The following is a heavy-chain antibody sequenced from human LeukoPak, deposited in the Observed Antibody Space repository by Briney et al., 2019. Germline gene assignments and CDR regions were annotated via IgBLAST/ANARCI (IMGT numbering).Heavy chain of an antibody. Sequence: GGPLRLSCAASGFTFSSYAMSWVRQAPGKGLEWVSATSGSGGSTYYAHSVKGRFTISRDNSKNTLYLQMNSLRAEDTAVYYCAKSKGWFGELSPFDYRGQGTLVTVAS. CDR1: GFTFSSYA. D-gene: IGHD3-10*01. CDR3: AKSKGWFGELSPFDY. CDR2: TSGSGGST. V-gene: IGHV3-23*01. J-gene: IGHJ4*02.